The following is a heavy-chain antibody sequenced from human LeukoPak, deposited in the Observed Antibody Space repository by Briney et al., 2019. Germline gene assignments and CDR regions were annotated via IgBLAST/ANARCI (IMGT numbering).Heavy chain of an antibody. CDR1: GYTFTSYD. Sequence: SVKVSCKASGYTFTSYDINWVRQAPGQGLEWMGGIIPIFGTANYAQKFQGRVTITADESTSTAYMELSSLRSEDTAVYYCARDSAVWGSLNWFDPWGQGTLVTVSS. CDR2: IIPIFGTA. D-gene: IGHD3-16*01. J-gene: IGHJ5*02. CDR3: ARDSAVWGSLNWFDP. V-gene: IGHV1-69*13.